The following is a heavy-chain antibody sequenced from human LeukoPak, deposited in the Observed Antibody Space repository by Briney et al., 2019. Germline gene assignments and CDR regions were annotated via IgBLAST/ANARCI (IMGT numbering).Heavy chain of an antibody. CDR1: GYRFTSYG. J-gene: IGHJ4*02. D-gene: IGHD1-14*01. V-gene: IGHV1-18*01. CDR2: ISAYNGNT. CDR3: ARSDGTRRSHFDY. Sequence: GGSVRVSCGASGYRFTSYGISWVRQAPGKGREWMGWISAYNGNTNYAQKFQGRVTLATDTSTSTAYMELWSLRSDDTAVYYCARSDGTRRSHFDYWGQGTLVTVSS.